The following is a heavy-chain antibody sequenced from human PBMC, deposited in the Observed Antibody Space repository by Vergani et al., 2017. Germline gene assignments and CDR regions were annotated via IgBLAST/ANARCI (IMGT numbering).Heavy chain of an antibody. V-gene: IGHV3-64*04. D-gene: IGHD1-1*01. Sequence: VQLVESGGGLVQPGGSLRLSCSASGFTFSSYAMHWVRQAPGKGLEYVSAISSNGGSTYYADSVKGRFTISRDNSKNTLYLQMNGLEVEDTALYYCARGRQNGNDAFDIWGQGTMVTVSS. CDR3: ARGRQNGNDAFDI. CDR1: GFTFSSYA. J-gene: IGHJ3*02. CDR2: ISSNGGST.